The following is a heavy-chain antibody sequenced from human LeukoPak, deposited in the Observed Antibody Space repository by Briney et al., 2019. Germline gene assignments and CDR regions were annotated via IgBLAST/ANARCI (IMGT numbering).Heavy chain of an antibody. CDR3: ARRFYCSSTSCPYGMDV. D-gene: IGHD2-2*01. J-gene: IGHJ6*02. CDR1: GGSISSYY. Sequence: NPSETLSLTCTASGGSISSYYWSWIRQPPGKGLEWIGYIFYTGSTNYNPSLKSRVTISVDTSKNQFSLRLSSVTAADTAVYYCARRFYCSSTSCPYGMDVWGQGTTVTVSS. CDR2: IFYTGST. V-gene: IGHV4-59*01.